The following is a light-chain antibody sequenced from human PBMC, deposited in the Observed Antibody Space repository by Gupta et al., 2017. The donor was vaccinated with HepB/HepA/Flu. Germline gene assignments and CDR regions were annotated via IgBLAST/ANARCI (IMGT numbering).Light chain of an antibody. V-gene: IGKV1-39*01. CDR1: QSISSY. Sequence: DIQMTQSPSSLSASVGDRVTITCRASQSISSYLNWYQQKPGKAPKLLIYAASSLQSGVPSRFSGSGSGTDFTLTISSLQPEDFATYYCQQIYITPPLAITFGQGTRLEIK. J-gene: IGKJ5*01. CDR2: AAS. CDR3: QQIYITPPLAIT.